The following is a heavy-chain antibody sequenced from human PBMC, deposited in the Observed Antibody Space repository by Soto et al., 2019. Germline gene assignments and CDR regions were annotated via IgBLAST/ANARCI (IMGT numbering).Heavy chain of an antibody. D-gene: IGHD2-21*01. CDR2: IRSKAYGGTT. Sequence: GGSLRLSCAASGFDFSTFGMSWFRQAPGKGLEWVGFIRSKAYGGTTEYAASVKGRFTISRDDSKSIAYLQMNSLKTEDTAVYYCTRGIVGGQTYNWFDPWGQGTLVTVSS. CDR3: TRGIVGGQTYNWFDP. V-gene: IGHV3-49*03. CDR1: GFDFSTFG. J-gene: IGHJ5*02.